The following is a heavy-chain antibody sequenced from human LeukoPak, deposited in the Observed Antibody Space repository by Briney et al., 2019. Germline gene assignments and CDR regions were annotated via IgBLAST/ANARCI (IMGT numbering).Heavy chain of an antibody. V-gene: IGHV1-24*01. CDR3: AVRFLEWLYFDY. CDR2: FDPEDGET. D-gene: IGHD3-3*01. CDR1: GYTLTELS. J-gene: IGHJ4*02. Sequence: GASVKVSCKVSGYTLTELSMHWVRQAPGKGLEWMGGFDPEDGETIYAQKFQGRVTMTEDTSTDTAYMELSSLRSEDTAVYCCAVRFLEWLYFDYWGQGTLVTVSS.